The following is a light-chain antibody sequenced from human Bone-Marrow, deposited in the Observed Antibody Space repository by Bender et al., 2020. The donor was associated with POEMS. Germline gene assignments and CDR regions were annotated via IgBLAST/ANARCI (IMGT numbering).Light chain of an antibody. V-gene: IGLV2-23*01. CDR1: SNDVGSYNL. CDR3: CSYAGSNIWV. J-gene: IGLJ3*02. CDR2: EDS. Sequence: QSALTQPASVSGSPGQSITISCTGTSNDVGSYNLVSWYQQRPDKASKLLIHEDSKRALGVSSRVSGSKSGNTASLTISGLQAEDEADYYCCSYAGSNIWVFGGGTKLTVL.